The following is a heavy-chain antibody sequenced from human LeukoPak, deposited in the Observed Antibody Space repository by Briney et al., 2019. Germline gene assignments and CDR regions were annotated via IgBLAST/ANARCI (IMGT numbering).Heavy chain of an antibody. CDR2: ISYDGSNK. CDR3: ARGAPPDA. V-gene: IGHV3-30-3*01. CDR1: GFPFSTYA. Sequence: GGSLRLSCAASGFPFSTYAMYWVRQAPGKGLEWVAVISYDGSNKYYAESGKGRFTISRDDPKNTLYLLMSSLRAEDTAIYYCARGAPPDAWGQGTVVTVSS. J-gene: IGHJ3*01.